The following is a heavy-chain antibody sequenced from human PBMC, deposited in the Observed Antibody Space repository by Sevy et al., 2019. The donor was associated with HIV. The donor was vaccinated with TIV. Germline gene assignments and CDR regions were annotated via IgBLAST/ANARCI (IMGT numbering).Heavy chain of an antibody. CDR1: GYTFTSYG. V-gene: IGHV1-18*01. Sequence: ASVKVSCKASGYTFTSYGISWVRQAPGQGFEWMGWISAYNGNTNYAQKLQGRVTMTTDTSTSTAYMGLRSLRSDDTAVYYCARDFGYCSSTSCYDYYYYGMDVWGQGTTVTVSS. CDR2: ISAYNGNT. D-gene: IGHD2-2*01. CDR3: ARDFGYCSSTSCYDYYYYGMDV. J-gene: IGHJ6*02.